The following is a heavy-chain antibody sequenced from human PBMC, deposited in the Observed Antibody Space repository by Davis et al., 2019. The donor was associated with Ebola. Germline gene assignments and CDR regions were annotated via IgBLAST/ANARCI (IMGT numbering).Heavy chain of an antibody. D-gene: IGHD1-26*01. J-gene: IGHJ4*02. Sequence: ESLKISCAASGFTFSTYAMGCVRQAPGKGLEWVSDISSGGGAPYYADSVKGRFTTFRDNPKNTLYLQMNSLRADDTAVYYCAKQRGVGAIDYDYWGRGTVVTVSS. CDR3: AKQRGVGAIDYDY. V-gene: IGHV3-23*01. CDR1: GFTFSTYA. CDR2: ISSGGGAP.